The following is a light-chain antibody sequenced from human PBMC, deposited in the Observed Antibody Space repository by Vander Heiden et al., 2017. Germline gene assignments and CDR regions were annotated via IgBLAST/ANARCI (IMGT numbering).Light chain of an antibody. CDR1: SGHSTYL. J-gene: IGLJ3*02. CDR2: VERSGNY. CDR3: EAWDDDSWV. Sequence: QPVVTQSSSASASLGSSVTLTCTLSSGHSTYLIAWHQQQPGKAPRYLMKVERSGNYNKGSGVPDRFSGSSSGGDRYLTISNLQFEDEAEYYCEAWDDDSWVFGGGTKLTVL. V-gene: IGLV4-60*02.